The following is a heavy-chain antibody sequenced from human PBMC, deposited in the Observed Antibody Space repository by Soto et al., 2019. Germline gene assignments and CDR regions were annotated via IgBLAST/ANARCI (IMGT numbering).Heavy chain of an antibody. CDR2: ISYDGSNK. Sequence: QVQLVESGGGVVQPGRSLRLSCAASGFTFSSYAMHWVRQAPGKGLEWVAVISYDGSNKYYADSVKGRFTISRDNSKNTLYLQMNSLRAEDTAVYYCARDWAEEDYYYCMDVWGQGTTVTVSS. D-gene: IGHD3-16*01. CDR1: GFTFSSYA. J-gene: IGHJ6*02. CDR3: ARDWAEEDYYYCMDV. V-gene: IGHV3-30-3*01.